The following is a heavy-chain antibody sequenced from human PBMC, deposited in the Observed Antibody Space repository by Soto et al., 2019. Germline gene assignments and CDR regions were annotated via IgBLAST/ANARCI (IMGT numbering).Heavy chain of an antibody. CDR3: AKTASITSRGGFDP. Sequence: EVQVLESGGGLVQPGGSLRLSCAASGFTFSSYAMSWVRQAPGQGLEWVSAISGSGSNPYYADSVKGRFTISRDNSKNTLYLQMNSLRAEDPALYYCAKTASITSRGGFDPWGQGTLVTVSS. CDR1: GFTFSSYA. V-gene: IGHV3-23*01. D-gene: IGHD5-12*01. CDR2: ISGSGSNP. J-gene: IGHJ5*02.